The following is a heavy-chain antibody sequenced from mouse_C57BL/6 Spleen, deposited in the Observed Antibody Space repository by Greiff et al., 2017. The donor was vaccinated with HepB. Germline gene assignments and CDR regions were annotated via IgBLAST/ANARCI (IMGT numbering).Heavy chain of an antibody. V-gene: IGHV1-18*01. Sequence: EVQLQQSGPELVKPGASVKIPCKASGYTFTDYNMDWVKQSHGKSLEWIGAINPNNGGTIYNQKFKGKATLTVDKSSSTAYMELRSLTSEDTAVYYCARGRDYDVFDYWGQGTTLTVSS. D-gene: IGHD2-4*01. CDR3: ARGRDYDVFDY. CDR1: GYTFTDYN. J-gene: IGHJ2*01. CDR2: INPNNGGT.